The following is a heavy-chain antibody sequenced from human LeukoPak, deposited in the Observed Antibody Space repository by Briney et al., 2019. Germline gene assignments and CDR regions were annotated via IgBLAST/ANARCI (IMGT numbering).Heavy chain of an antibody. J-gene: IGHJ6*02. D-gene: IGHD3-3*01. Sequence: GASVNVSCKASGYTFTSYDINWVRQATGQGLEWMGWMNPNSGNTGYAQKFQGRVTMTRNTSISTAYMELSSLRSEDTAVYYCARGHSIFGVGYYYGMDVWGQGTTVTVSS. CDR1: GYTFTSYD. CDR3: ARGHSIFGVGYYYGMDV. V-gene: IGHV1-8*01. CDR2: MNPNSGNT.